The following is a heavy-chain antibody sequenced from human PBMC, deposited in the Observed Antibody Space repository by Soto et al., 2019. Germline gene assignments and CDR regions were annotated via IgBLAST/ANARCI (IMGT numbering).Heavy chain of an antibody. J-gene: IGHJ6*02. CDR2: VFYSGST. D-gene: IGHD6-6*01. V-gene: IGHV4-39*01. CDR1: GDSISSTNFY. CDR3: VRHGNVPARPFCYYGMDV. Sequence: ETLSLTCSVSGDSISSTNFYWGWIRQPPGKGLEWVGTVFYSGSTYYSPSLKGRVTISLDKPKNQFSLSLTSVTAADTAVYYCVRHGNVPARPFCYYGMDVWGQGTTVTVSS.